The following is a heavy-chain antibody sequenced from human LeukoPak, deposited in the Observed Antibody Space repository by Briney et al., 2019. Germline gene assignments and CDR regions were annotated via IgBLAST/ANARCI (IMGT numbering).Heavy chain of an antibody. V-gene: IGHV3-23*01. D-gene: IGHD2-15*01. CDR1: GFTFSSYG. Sequence: PGGSLRLSCAASGFTFSSYGMSWVRQAPGKGLEWVSAISNSGGSTYYSDSGKGRFTISRDNSKNTLYLQMNSLRADDTAVYYCAQQLGYCSGGTCYFTYWGQGTLVTVSS. CDR3: AQQLGYCSGGTCYFTY. J-gene: IGHJ4*02. CDR2: ISNSGGST.